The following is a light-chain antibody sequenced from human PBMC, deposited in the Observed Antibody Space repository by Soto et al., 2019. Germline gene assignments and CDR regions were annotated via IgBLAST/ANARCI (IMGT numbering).Light chain of an antibody. J-gene: IGLJ1*01. CDR2: GNS. Sequence: QSVLTQPPSVSGPPGQRVTIPGPGGGSNIGAGYDVHWYQQLPGTAPKLLIYGNSNRPSGVPDRFSGSKSGTSASLAITGLQAEDEADYYCQSYDSSLSGYVFGTGTKVTVL. V-gene: IGLV1-40*01. CDR3: QSYDSSLSGYV. CDR1: GSNIGAGYD.